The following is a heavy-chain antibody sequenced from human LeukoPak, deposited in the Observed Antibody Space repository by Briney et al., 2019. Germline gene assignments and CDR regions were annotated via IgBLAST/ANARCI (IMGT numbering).Heavy chain of an antibody. V-gene: IGHV1-46*01. J-gene: IGHJ5*02. CDR3: ARGYCGGGSCYSGWFDP. Sequence: ASVKVSCKASGYTFTSYYMHWVRQAPGQGLEWMGIINPSGGSTSYAQKFQGRVTMTRDTSTSTVYMELSSLRSEDTAVYYCARGYCGGGSCYSGWFDPWGQGTLVTVSS. CDR2: INPSGGST. D-gene: IGHD2-15*01. CDR1: GYTFTSYY.